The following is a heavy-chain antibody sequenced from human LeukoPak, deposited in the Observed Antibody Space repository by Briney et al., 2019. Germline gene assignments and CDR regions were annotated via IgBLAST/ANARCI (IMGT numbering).Heavy chain of an antibody. CDR2: IIPIFGTA. J-gene: IGHJ4*02. CDR1: GGTFSSYA. Sequence: GASVKVSCKASGGTFSSYAISWVRQAPGQGLEWMGGIIPIFGTANYAQKFQGRVTITADESTSTAYMELSSLRAEDTAVYYCTRDHGFHFDLWGQGTLVTVSP. V-gene: IGHV1-69*13. CDR3: TRDHGFHFDL. D-gene: IGHD5-24*01.